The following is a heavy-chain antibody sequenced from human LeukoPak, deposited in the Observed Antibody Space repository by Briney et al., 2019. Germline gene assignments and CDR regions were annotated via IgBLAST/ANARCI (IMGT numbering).Heavy chain of an antibody. V-gene: IGHV4-39*07. J-gene: IGHJ4*02. CDR2: IYYSGST. D-gene: IGHD3-22*01. CDR1: GGSISSSSYY. Sequence: SETLSLTCTVSGGSISSSSYYWGWIRQPPGKGLEWIGSIYYSGSTYYNPSLKSRVTISVDTSKNQFSLKLSSVTAADTAVYYCARNDYYDSSGYDYWGQGTLVTVSS. CDR3: ARNDYYDSSGYDY.